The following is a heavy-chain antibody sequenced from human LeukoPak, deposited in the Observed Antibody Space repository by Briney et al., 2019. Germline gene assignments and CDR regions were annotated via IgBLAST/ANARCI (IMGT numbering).Heavy chain of an antibody. V-gene: IGHV1-46*01. CDR2: INPSGGST. J-gene: IGHJ4*02. Sequence: ASVKVSCKASGYTFTSYYMHWVRQAPGQGLEWMGIINPSGGSTSYAQKFQGRVTMTRDTSTSTVYMELSSLRSDDTAVYYCARDLEPYYDFWSGYYYGVGGGYYFDYWGQGTLVTVSS. CDR3: ARDLEPYYDFWSGYYYGVGGGYYFDY. CDR1: GYTFTSYY. D-gene: IGHD3-3*01.